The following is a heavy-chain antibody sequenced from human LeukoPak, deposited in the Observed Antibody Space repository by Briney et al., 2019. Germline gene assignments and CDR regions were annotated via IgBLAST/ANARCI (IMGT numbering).Heavy chain of an antibody. Sequence: PGRSLRLSCAASGFTFSSYGMHWVRQAPGKGLEWVAVISYDGSNKYYADSVKGRFTISRDNSKNTLYLQMNSLRAEDTAVYYCANPKNSYYYDSSAPLEYWGQGTLVTVSS. CDR3: ANPKNSYYYDSSAPLEY. V-gene: IGHV3-30*18. J-gene: IGHJ4*02. D-gene: IGHD3-22*01. CDR1: GFTFSSYG. CDR2: ISYDGSNK.